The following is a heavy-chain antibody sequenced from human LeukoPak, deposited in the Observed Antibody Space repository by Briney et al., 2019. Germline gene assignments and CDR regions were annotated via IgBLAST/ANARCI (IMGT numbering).Heavy chain of an antibody. CDR3: ASLYCSGGSCYPRY. D-gene: IGHD2-15*01. CDR2: IYYSGST. J-gene: IGHJ4*02. V-gene: IGHV4-59*08. CDR1: GGSISSYY. Sequence: SETLSLTCTVSGGSISSYYWSWIRQPPGKGLEWIGYIYYSGSTNYNPSLKSRVTISVDTSKNQFSLKLSSVTAADTAVYYCASLYCSGGSCYPRYWGQGTLVAVSS.